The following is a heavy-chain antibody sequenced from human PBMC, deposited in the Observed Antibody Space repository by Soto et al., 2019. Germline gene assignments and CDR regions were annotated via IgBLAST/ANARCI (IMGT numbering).Heavy chain of an antibody. CDR3: TRKYYYDSSGYYYYGMDV. J-gene: IGHJ6*02. Sequence: GGSLRLSCAASGFTFSNAWMSWVRQAPGKGLEWVGRIKSKTDGGTTDYAAPVKGRFTISRDDSKNTLYLQMNSLKTEDTAVYYCTRKYYYDSSGYYYYGMDVWGQGTTVTVSS. V-gene: IGHV3-15*01. CDR2: IKSKTDGGTT. D-gene: IGHD3-22*01. CDR1: GFTFSNAW.